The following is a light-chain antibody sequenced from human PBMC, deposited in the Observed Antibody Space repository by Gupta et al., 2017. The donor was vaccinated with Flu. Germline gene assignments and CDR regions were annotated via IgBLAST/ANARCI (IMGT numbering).Light chain of an antibody. CDR3: QQSDSTPHS. CDR1: QSISSY. V-gene: IGKV1-39*01. J-gene: IGKJ2*03. CDR2: AAS. Sequence: DIQMTQSPSSLSASVGDRVTITCRASQSISSYLNWYQQKPGKAPKLLIYAASSLQSGVPSRFSDSGSGTDFTLTISRLQPEDFATYYCQQSDSTPHSFGQGTKLEIK.